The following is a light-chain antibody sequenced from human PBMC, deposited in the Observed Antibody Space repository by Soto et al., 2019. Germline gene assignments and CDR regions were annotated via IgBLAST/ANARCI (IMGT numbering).Light chain of an antibody. Sequence: DIQMTQSPSSLSASVGDRVTITCRASQNINSYLTWYQQKPGKAPNLLIYAASTLQSGVPSRFSGSGSGTDFTLTITSLQPEDFATYYCQQSYTTPWTFGQGTTVEIK. V-gene: IGKV1-39*01. CDR1: QNINSY. J-gene: IGKJ1*01. CDR3: QQSYTTPWT. CDR2: AAS.